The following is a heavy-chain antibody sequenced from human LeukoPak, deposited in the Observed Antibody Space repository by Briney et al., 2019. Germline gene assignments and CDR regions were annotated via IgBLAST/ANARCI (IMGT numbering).Heavy chain of an antibody. CDR1: GFTFSNAW. J-gene: IGHJ4*02. CDR3: TTGLDYYGY. Sequence: GGSLRLSCAASGFTFSNAWMSWVRQAPGKGLEWVDRIKSKTDGGTTDYAAPVKGRFTISRDDSKNTLYLQMNSLKTEDTAVYYCTTGLDYYGYWGQGTLVTVSS. V-gene: IGHV3-15*01. CDR2: IKSKTDGGTT. D-gene: IGHD3-10*01.